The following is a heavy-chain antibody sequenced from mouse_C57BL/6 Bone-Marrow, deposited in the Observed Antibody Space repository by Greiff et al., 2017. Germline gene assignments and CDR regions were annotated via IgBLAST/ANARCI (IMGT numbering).Heavy chain of an antibody. D-gene: IGHD1-1*01. CDR2: INPNNGGT. Sequence: EVQLQQSGPELVKPGASVKISCKASGYTFTDYYMNWVKQSHGKSLEWIGDINPNNGGTSYNQKFKGKATLTVDKSSSTAYIELRSLTSEDSAVYYCARIITTVAWGQGTSVTVSS. CDR1: GYTFTDYY. CDR3: ARIITTVA. J-gene: IGHJ4*01. V-gene: IGHV1-26*01.